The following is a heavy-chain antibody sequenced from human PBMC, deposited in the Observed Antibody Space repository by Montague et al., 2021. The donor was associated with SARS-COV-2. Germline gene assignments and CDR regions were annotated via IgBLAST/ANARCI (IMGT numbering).Heavy chain of an antibody. J-gene: IGHJ6*02. D-gene: IGHD2-21*02. Sequence: SETLSLTCTSPVSSNTSGARYRRWMHPSPQKSLEWIGSIYYSGNTYSNPSLKSRLTLSMDTSKSQVSLKINSVTAADTAVYFCASLGSPAYCGGDCYLRDYGTDVWGQGTRGTGSS. V-gene: IGHV4-39*01. CDR1: VSSNTSGARY. CDR2: IYYSGNT. CDR3: ASLGSPAYCGGDCYLRDYGTDV.